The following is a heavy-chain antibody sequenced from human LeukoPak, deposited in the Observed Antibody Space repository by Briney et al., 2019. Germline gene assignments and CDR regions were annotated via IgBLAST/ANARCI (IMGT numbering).Heavy chain of an antibody. CDR3: ARVIVVVIAGGYYFDY. Sequence: GGSLRLSCAASGFTFSSYSMNWVRQAPGKGLEWLSYISSSGSTIYYADSVNGRFTISRDNAKNSLYLQMNSLRAEDTAVYYCARVIVVVIAGGYYFDYWGQGTLVTVSS. J-gene: IGHJ4*02. D-gene: IGHD3-22*01. V-gene: IGHV3-48*04. CDR1: GFTFSSYS. CDR2: ISSSGSTI.